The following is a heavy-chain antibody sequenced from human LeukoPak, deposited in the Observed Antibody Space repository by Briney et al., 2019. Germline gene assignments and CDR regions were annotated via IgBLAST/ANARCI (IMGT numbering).Heavy chain of an antibody. CDR1: GFYFSGFY. Sequence: GGSLRLSCAASGFYFSGFYMHWVRQASGRGMEWVGLIRSKPSSYTTVYAASVKGRFTISRDDSKNTAYLQMNSLKAEDTAVYYCTRQHCSGGSCSYVDYWGQGTLVTVSS. D-gene: IGHD2-15*01. V-gene: IGHV3-73*01. CDR2: IRSKPSSYTT. CDR3: TRQHCSGGSCSYVDY. J-gene: IGHJ4*02.